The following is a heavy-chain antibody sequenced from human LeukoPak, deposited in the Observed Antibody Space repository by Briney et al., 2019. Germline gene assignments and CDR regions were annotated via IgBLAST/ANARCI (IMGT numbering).Heavy chain of an antibody. CDR3: AKLPTLYYDIPY. D-gene: IGHD3-9*01. CDR1: GFTFSSYA. Sequence: PGGSLRLSCAASGFTFSSYAMSWVRQAPGKGLEWVSAISSSGGSTYYADSVKGRFTISRDNSKNTLYLQMNSLRAEDTAVYYCAKLPTLYYDIPYWGQGTLVTVSS. V-gene: IGHV3-23*01. CDR2: ISSSGGST. J-gene: IGHJ4*02.